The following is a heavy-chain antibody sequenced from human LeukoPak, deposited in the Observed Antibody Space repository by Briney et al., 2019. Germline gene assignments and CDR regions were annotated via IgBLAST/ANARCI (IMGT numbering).Heavy chain of an antibody. Sequence: ASVKVSCKASGYTFTIYGISWVRQAPGQGLEWMGWISAYNGNTNYAQKLQGRVTMTTDTSTSTAYMELRSLRSDDTAVYYCARPVYDSSDYDAFDIWGQGTMVTVSS. CDR3: ARPVYDSSDYDAFDI. J-gene: IGHJ3*02. CDR2: ISAYNGNT. D-gene: IGHD3-22*01. V-gene: IGHV1-18*01. CDR1: GYTFTIYG.